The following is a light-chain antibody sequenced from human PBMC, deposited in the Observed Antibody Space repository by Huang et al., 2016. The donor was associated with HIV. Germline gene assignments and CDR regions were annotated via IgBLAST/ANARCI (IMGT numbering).Light chain of an antibody. V-gene: IGKV1-12*01. Sequence: DIQMTQSPSSVSASVGDRVTITCRASQGIRTWLAWYQQKPGKAPKLLIYAASSLQSGVPSRCSGSGSGTDFTLTIRSLQPEEFATYYCQQANSFPRTFGQGTKVEIK. CDR2: AAS. CDR1: QGIRTW. CDR3: QQANSFPRT. J-gene: IGKJ1*01.